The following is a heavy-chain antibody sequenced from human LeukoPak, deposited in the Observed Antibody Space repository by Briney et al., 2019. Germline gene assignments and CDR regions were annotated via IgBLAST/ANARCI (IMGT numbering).Heavy chain of an antibody. CDR2: LSGSGVGT. CDR1: GFTFSNYA. V-gene: IGHV3-23*01. D-gene: IGHD1-26*01. CDR3: AKHVGATTTNFDD. J-gene: IGHJ4*02. Sequence: GSLRLSCAGSGFTFSNYAMSWVRQAPGKGLEWVSGLSGSGVGTDYADSVKGRFTISRDNSRNTMYLQMNSLRAEDTAVYYCAKHVGATTTNFDDWGQGTLVTVSS.